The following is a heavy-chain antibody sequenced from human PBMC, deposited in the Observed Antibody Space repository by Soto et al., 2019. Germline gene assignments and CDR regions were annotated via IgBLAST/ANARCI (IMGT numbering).Heavy chain of an antibody. Sequence: LRLSCAASGFTFSSYEMNWVRQAPGKGLEWVSYISSSGSTIYYADSVKGRFTISRDNAKNSLYLQMNSLRAEDTAVYYCARDFYGSGLDYWGQGTLVTVSS. J-gene: IGHJ4*02. D-gene: IGHD3-10*01. CDR1: GFTFSSYE. CDR3: ARDFYGSGLDY. CDR2: ISSSGSTI. V-gene: IGHV3-48*03.